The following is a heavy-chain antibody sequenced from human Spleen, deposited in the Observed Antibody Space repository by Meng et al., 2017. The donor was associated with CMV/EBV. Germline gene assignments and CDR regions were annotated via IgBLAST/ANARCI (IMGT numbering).Heavy chain of an antibody. CDR3: VRHTKGSPGDY. Sequence: GGSLRLSXAASGFAFSSYXMSWVRQTPGERLEWVANIKEDGGETYYXDSVKGRFTISRDNAKNSLFLQIXNLXAEDTAVFYCVRHTKGSPGDYWGQGTVVTVSS. CDR1: GFAFSSYX. V-gene: IGHV3-7*01. CDR2: IKEDGGET. D-gene: IGHD2-8*01. J-gene: IGHJ4*02.